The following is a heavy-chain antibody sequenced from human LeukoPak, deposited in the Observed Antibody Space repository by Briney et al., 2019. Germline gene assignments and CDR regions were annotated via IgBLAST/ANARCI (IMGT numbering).Heavy chain of an antibody. CDR1: GFTFSKYT. J-gene: IGHJ6*02. V-gene: IGHV3-23*01. CDR3: ARVIGVTFRNSYYYYGMDV. CDR2: IYGGGSGTT. Sequence: GGSLRLSCVASGFTFSKYTLSWIRQPPGKGLEWVAGIYGGGSGTTFYAESVRGRFTISRDNSRTTLYLQMNSLRDEDTAVYYCARVIGVTFRNSYYYYGMDVWGQGSTVTVSS. D-gene: IGHD4-23*01.